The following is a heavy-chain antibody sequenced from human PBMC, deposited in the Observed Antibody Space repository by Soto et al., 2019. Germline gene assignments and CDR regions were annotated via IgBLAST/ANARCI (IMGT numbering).Heavy chain of an antibody. J-gene: IGHJ3*02. CDR2: ISSSRSYT. Sequence: QVQLVESGGGLVKPGGSLRLSCAASGFTFSDYSMSWIRQAPGKGLEWVSYISSSRSYTNYADSEKGRFTISRDNAKNSLYLQMNSLRAEYTAVYYCARDADILTGSDAFDIWGQGTMVTVSS. CDR3: ARDADILTGSDAFDI. D-gene: IGHD3-9*01. V-gene: IGHV3-11*05. CDR1: GFTFSDYS.